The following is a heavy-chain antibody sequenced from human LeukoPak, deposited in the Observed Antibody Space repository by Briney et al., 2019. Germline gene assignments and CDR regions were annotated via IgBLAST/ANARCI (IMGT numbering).Heavy chain of an antibody. CDR1: GFTFSDYY. CDR2: ISSSGSTI. Sequence: GGSLRLSCAASGFTFSDYYMSWIRQAPGKGLEWVSYISSSGSTIYYADSVKGRFTISRDNAKNSLYLQMNSLRAEDTAVYYCARANYLVVRIDYYYYMDVWGKGTTVTVSS. V-gene: IGHV3-11*04. J-gene: IGHJ6*03. CDR3: ARANYLVVRIDYYYYMDV. D-gene: IGHD3-10*01.